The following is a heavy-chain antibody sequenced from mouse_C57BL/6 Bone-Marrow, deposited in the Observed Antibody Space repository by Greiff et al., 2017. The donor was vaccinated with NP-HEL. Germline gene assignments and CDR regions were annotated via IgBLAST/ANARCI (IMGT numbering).Heavy chain of an antibody. CDR2: IRSKSSNYAT. V-gene: IGHV10-3*01. CDR1: GFTFNTYA. Sequence: EVKLVESGGGLVQPKGSLKLSCAASGFTFNTYAMHWVRQAPGKGLEWVARIRSKSSNYATYYADSVKDRFTISRDDSQSMLYLQMNNLKTEDTAMYYCVRDLLYDGYAWFAYWGQGTLVTVSA. J-gene: IGHJ3*01. CDR3: VRDLLYDGYAWFAY. D-gene: IGHD2-3*01.